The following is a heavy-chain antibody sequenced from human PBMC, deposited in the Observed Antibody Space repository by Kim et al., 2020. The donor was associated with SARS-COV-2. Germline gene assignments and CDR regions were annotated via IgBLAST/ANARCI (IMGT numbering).Heavy chain of an antibody. Sequence: SETLSLTCTVSGGSISSSSYYWGWIRQPPGKGLEWIGSIYYSGITYYNPSPKSRVTISVDTSKNQFSLRLSSVTAADTAVYYCARLYDSRGYYYAAFDYWGQGTLVTVSS. CDR3: ARLYDSRGYYYAAFDY. CDR2: IYYSGIT. J-gene: IGHJ4*02. CDR1: GGSISSSSYY. V-gene: IGHV4-39*01. D-gene: IGHD3-22*01.